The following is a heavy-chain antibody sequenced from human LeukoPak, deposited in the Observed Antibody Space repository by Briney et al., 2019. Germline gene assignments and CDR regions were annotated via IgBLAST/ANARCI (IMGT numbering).Heavy chain of an antibody. V-gene: IGHV4-34*01. CDR3: ARGAAERPIDY. CDR1: GGSFSGCY. D-gene: IGHD1-1*01. Sequence: SETLSLTCAVYGGSFSGCYWSWIRQPPGKGLEWIGEINHSGSTNYNPSLKSRVTISVDTSKNQFSLKLSSVTAADTAVYYCARGAAERPIDYWGQGTLVTVSS. J-gene: IGHJ4*02. CDR2: INHSGST.